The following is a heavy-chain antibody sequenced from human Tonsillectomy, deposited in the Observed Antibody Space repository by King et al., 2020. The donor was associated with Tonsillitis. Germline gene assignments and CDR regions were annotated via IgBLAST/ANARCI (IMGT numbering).Heavy chain of an antibody. J-gene: IGHJ3*02. CDR3: ARVRREGYSSAFDI. D-gene: IGHD3-22*01. CDR2: VNPTGGDT. V-gene: IGHV1-46*01. Sequence: VQLVQSGAEVTKPGASLKVSCKASGYTFATYHIHWVRQAPGQGLEWMGAVNPTGGDTTYARNFQGRVTMTSDTSTATVSMDLRSLRPEDTAIYYCARVRREGYSSAFDIWGQGTMVTVSS. CDR1: GYTFATYH.